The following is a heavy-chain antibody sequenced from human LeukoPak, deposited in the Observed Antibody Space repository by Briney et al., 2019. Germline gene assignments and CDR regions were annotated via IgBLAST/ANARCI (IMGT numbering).Heavy chain of an antibody. Sequence: GGSLRLSCAASGFTFSSYAMSWVRQAPGKGLEWVSAISGSGGSTYYADSVKGRFTISRDNSKNTLYLQMNSLRAEDTAVYYCAKTAPTSWIVGATSEAFDIWGQGTMVTVSS. J-gene: IGHJ3*02. CDR3: AKTAPTSWIVGATSEAFDI. CDR1: GFTFSSYA. CDR2: ISGSGGST. V-gene: IGHV3-23*01. D-gene: IGHD1-26*01.